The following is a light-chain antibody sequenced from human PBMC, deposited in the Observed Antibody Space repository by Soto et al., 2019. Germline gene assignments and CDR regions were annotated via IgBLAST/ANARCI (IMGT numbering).Light chain of an antibody. CDR2: RAS. CDR1: QSIRSW. Sequence: DIQMTQSPSTLSASVGDRVTITCRASQSIRSWLAWYQQKPGKAPKLLIYRASSLESGVPSRFSGSGSGTEFTLTISSLQPDDFATYYCQLYNSYSRTFGQGTKVEI. CDR3: QLYNSYSRT. J-gene: IGKJ1*01. V-gene: IGKV1-5*03.